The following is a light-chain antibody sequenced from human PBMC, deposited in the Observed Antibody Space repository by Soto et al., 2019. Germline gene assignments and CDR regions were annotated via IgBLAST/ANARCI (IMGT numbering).Light chain of an antibody. V-gene: IGLV2-8*01. Sequence: SARTQPPSASGSPGQSVAISCTGTSSDVGGYNYVSWYQQHPGKAPKLMIYEVSKRPSGVPDRFSGPKSGNTASLTVSGLQAEDEADYYCSSYAGSSNVFGTGTKVTVL. CDR3: SSYAGSSNV. CDR1: SSDVGGYNY. J-gene: IGLJ1*01. CDR2: EVS.